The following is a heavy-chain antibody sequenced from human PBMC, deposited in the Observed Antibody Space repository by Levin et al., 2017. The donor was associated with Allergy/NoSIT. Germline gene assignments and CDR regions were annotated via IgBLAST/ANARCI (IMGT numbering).Heavy chain of an antibody. CDR2: VYYSGST. D-gene: IGHD3/OR15-3a*01. CDR3: ARGPLDWLLLDTFDI. J-gene: IGHJ3*02. CDR1: GDPINNYY. Sequence: SETLSLTCTVSGDPINNYYWSWIRQSPGKGLEWIGYVYYSGSTTYNPSLKSRVAISIDRSKNQFSLRMTSMTTADTAVYYCARGPLDWLLLDTFDIWGQGTKVTVSS. V-gene: IGHV4-59*01.